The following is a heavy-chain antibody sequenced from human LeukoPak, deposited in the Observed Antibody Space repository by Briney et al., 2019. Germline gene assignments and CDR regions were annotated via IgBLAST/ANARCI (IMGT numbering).Heavy chain of an antibody. CDR2: MNPNSGNT. J-gene: IGHJ5*02. Sequence: ASVKVSCKASGYTLTSYDINWVRQATGQGLEWMGWMNPNSGNTGYAQKFQGRVTMTRNTSISTAYMELSSLRSEDTAVYYCARSRKGLRAPPRTNWFDPWGQGTLVTVSS. CDR3: ARSRKGLRAPPRTNWFDP. CDR1: GYTLTSYD. V-gene: IGHV1-8*01. D-gene: IGHD1-14*01.